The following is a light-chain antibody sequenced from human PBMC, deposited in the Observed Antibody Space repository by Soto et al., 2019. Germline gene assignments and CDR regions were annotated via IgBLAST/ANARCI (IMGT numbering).Light chain of an antibody. CDR1: SSDVGAYTY. CDR2: GVT. Sequence: QSALTQPPSASGSPGQSVTISCTGTSSDVGAYTYVSWYQQHLGKAPKLMIYGVTERPSGVPDRFSGSKSGNTASLTVSGLQTEDEAYYYCSSYAGSNNYVFGTGTRSPS. V-gene: IGLV2-8*01. J-gene: IGLJ1*01. CDR3: SSYAGSNNYV.